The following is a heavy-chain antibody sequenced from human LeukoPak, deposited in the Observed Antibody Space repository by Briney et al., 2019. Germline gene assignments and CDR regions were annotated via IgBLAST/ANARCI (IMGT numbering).Heavy chain of an antibody. Sequence: SETLSLTCTVSGGSISSGGYYWSWIRQPPGKGLEWIGYIYHSGSTYYNPSLKSRVTISVDGSKNQFSLKLSSVTAADTAVYYCASGLKYYDFWSGYLDYWGQGTLVTVSS. CDR1: GGSISSGGYY. J-gene: IGHJ4*02. V-gene: IGHV4-30-2*01. CDR3: ASGLKYYDFWSGYLDY. CDR2: IYHSGST. D-gene: IGHD3-3*01.